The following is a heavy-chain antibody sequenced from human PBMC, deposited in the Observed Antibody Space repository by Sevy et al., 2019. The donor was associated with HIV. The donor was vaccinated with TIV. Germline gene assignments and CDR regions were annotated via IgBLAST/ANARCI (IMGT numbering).Heavy chain of an antibody. CDR2: ISYDVSNK. J-gene: IGHJ3*02. Sequence: GGSLRLSCAASGFTFSSYAMHWVRQAPCKGLEWVAVISYDVSNKYYADYVKVRFTISRDNSKNTLYLQMNSLRAEDTAVYYCARDRSAGFHDAFDIWGQGTMVTVSS. V-gene: IGHV3-30-3*01. CDR1: GFTFSSYA. CDR3: ARDRSAGFHDAFDI.